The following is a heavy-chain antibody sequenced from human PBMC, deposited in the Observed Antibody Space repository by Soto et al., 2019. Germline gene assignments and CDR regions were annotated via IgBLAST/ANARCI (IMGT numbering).Heavy chain of an antibody. D-gene: IGHD2-2*01. Sequence: PGGSLRLSCVASGFSFISYSMHWVRQAPGKGLEYVSTISSNGGSTYYADSVKGRFTTSRDNSKNTVYLQMSSLRPEDTAVYYCARDNCSSTSCLDYWGQGTLVTVSS. J-gene: IGHJ4*02. CDR1: GFSFISYS. V-gene: IGHV3-64D*06. CDR2: ISSNGGST. CDR3: ARDNCSSTSCLDY.